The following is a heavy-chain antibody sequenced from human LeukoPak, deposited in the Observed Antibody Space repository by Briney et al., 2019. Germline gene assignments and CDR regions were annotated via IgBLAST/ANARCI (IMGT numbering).Heavy chain of an antibody. J-gene: IGHJ4*02. CDR2: IYYSGST. V-gene: IGHV4-59*08. Sequence: SETLSLTCTVSGGSISSYFWSWIRQPPGKGLEWIGYIYYSGSTNYNPSLKSQVTMSVDTSKNQFSLKLSSVTAADTAVYYCARIDRAVAGTIDYWGQGTLVTVSS. D-gene: IGHD6-19*01. CDR1: GGSISSYF. CDR3: ARIDRAVAGTIDY.